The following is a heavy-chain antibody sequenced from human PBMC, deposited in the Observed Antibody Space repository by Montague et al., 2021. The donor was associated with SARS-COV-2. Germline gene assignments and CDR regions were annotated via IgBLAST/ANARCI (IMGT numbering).Heavy chain of an antibody. CDR3: VRDQSPMGFDY. D-gene: IGHD5-24*01. Sequence: SLRLSCAASGFTLSNYNMNWIRQAPGKGLEWVSSVSYSSTYIYYADSVKGRFSISRDNDQDSLSLQMNNLGADDTAVYYCVRDQSPMGFDYWGQGTLVTVSS. CDR2: VSYSSTYI. J-gene: IGHJ4*02. CDR1: GFTLSNYN. V-gene: IGHV3-21*03.